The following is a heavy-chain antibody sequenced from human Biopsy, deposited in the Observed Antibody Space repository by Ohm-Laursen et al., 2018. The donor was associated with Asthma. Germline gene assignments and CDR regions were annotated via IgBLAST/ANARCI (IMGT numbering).Heavy chain of an antibody. V-gene: IGHV4-39*01. D-gene: IGHD7-27*01. Sequence: SDTLSLTCTVSGGSMSSSSYYWGWIRQPPGKGLEWMGSISYTGSAYHNPSLKSRVTISVDTSKNHVSLRLNSVTAADTAVYYCARHWDWGSFFDYWGQGTPVTVSS. CDR3: ARHWDWGSFFDY. CDR1: GGSMSSSSYY. J-gene: IGHJ4*02. CDR2: ISYTGSA.